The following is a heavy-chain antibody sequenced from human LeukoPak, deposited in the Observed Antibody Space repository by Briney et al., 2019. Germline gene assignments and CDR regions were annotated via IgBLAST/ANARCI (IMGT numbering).Heavy chain of an antibody. CDR2: IYYSGST. J-gene: IGHJ1*01. V-gene: IGHV4-59*11. D-gene: IGHD1-1*01. Sequence: PSETLSLTCTVSGGSISSHYWSWIRQPPGKGLEWIGYIYYSGSTNYNPSLKSRVTISVDTSKNQFSLKLSSVTAADTAVYYCARGVDNAAYFQHWGQGTLVTVSS. CDR3: ARGVDNAAYFQH. CDR1: GGSISSHY.